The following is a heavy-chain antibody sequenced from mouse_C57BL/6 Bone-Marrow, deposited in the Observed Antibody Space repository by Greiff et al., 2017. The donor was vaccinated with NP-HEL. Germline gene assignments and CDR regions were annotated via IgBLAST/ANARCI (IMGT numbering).Heavy chain of an antibody. Sequence: VQLQQSGAELVRPGASVQLSCPASGFNIKDDYMHWVKQRPEQGLEWIGLVDPENGDTEYASKFQGKATITADTSSNTAYLQLSSLTSEDTAVYYCTTYYGSPYYFDYWGQGTTLTVSS. D-gene: IGHD1-1*01. CDR3: TTYYGSPYYFDY. J-gene: IGHJ2*01. V-gene: IGHV14-4*01. CDR2: VDPENGDT. CDR1: GFNIKDDY.